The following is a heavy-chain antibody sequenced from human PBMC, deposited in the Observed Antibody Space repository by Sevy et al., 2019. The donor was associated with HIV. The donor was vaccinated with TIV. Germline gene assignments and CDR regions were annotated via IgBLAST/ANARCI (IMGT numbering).Heavy chain of an antibody. Sequence: GGSLRLSCAASGFMFSNYVVNWVRQAPGKGLEWVSGISGSGGRTYYADSVKGRFTISRDNCRNTLYLQINSLRAEDTAVYYCAKDLLIQETYGMDVWGQGTTVTVSS. D-gene: IGHD5-18*01. J-gene: IGHJ6*02. CDR2: ISGSGGRT. V-gene: IGHV3-23*01. CDR1: GFMFSNYV. CDR3: AKDLLIQETYGMDV.